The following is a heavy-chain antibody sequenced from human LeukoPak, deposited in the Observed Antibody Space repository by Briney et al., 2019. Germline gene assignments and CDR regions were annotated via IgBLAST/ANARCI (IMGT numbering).Heavy chain of an antibody. Sequence: SETLSLTCSVSGGSISSYFWSWIRQPPGKGLEWIGYIYGGGSTNYNPSLESRLTMSLDTSKSHFSLNLNSVTAADTAVYYCARQDYYDSSGFKGRAFDIWGQGTMVAVSS. CDR3: ARQDYYDSSGFKGRAFDI. J-gene: IGHJ3*02. CDR1: GGSISSYF. CDR2: IYGGGST. V-gene: IGHV4-59*08. D-gene: IGHD3-22*01.